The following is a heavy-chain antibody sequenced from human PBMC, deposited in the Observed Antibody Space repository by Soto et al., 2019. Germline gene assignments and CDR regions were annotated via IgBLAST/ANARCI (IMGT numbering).Heavy chain of an antibody. J-gene: IGHJ4*02. CDR1: GFTFSSYE. V-gene: IGHV3-48*03. D-gene: IGHD6-19*01. CDR3: ARGQYSSGGGYFDY. Sequence: EVQLVESGGGLVQPGGSLRLSCAASGFTFSSYEMNWVRQAPGKGLEWVSYISSSGSTIYYADSVKGRFTISRDNAKNSLYLQMNRRRAEATAVYYWARGQYSSGGGYFDYWGQETLVTVSS. CDR2: ISSSGSTI.